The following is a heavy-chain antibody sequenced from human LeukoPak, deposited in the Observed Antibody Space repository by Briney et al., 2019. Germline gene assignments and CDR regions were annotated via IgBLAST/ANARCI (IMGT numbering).Heavy chain of an antibody. CDR3: AKRTTMISPGSMDY. CDR2: ISSSSSYI. CDR1: GFTFSSYS. Sequence: GGSLRLSCAASGFTFSSYSMNWVRQAPGKGLEWVSSISSSSSYIYYADSVKGRFTISRDNSKNTLYLQMNSLRAEDTAVYYCAKRTTMISPGSMDYWGQGTLVTVSS. V-gene: IGHV3-21*04. D-gene: IGHD3-22*01. J-gene: IGHJ4*02.